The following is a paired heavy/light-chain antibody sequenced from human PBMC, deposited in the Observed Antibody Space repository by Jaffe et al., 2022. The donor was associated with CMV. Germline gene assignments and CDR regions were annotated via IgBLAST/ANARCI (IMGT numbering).Heavy chain of an antibody. D-gene: IGHD3-22*01. Sequence: EVQLLESGGGLVQPGGSLRLSCVVSGFTFSNYAMSWVRQAPGKGLEWVSGISGSGGSTYYADSVKGRFTISRDNAKKTLYMEMNSLRVEDTAVYYCAKPPKAPRTLLYYYDSSGPDTKYWGQGTLVTVSS. CDR2: ISGSGGST. V-gene: IGHV3-23*01. J-gene: IGHJ4*02. CDR1: GFTFSNYA. CDR3: AKPPKAPRTLLYYYDSSGPDTKY.
Light chain of an antibody. CDR2: GVS. CDR1: QSVSRN. J-gene: IGKJ1*01. V-gene: IGKV3-15*01. CDR3: HQYNNWPPWT. Sequence: EIVMTQSPATLSVSPGERATLSCRASQSVSRNLAWYQQKPGQAPRLLIYGVSTRATGIPVRFSGSGSGTEFTLTISSLQSEDSAVYYCHQYNNWPPWTFGQGTKVEIK.